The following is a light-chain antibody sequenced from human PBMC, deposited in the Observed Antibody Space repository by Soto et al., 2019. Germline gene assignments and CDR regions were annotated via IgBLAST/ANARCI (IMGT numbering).Light chain of an antibody. CDR2: GAS. J-gene: IGKJ1*01. V-gene: IGKV3-20*01. CDR1: QSVDTTF. CDR3: QQYMSSVT. Sequence: EIVLTQSPGSLSLSPGQRATLSCRASQSVDTTFSAWYQKKPGQAPRLLIYGASKRATGIPDRFSGSGSGTEFTLIISRLEPEDFAVYYCQQYMSSVTFGQGTKVEI.